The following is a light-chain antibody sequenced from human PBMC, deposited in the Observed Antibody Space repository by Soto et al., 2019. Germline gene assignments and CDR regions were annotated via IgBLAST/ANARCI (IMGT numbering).Light chain of an antibody. V-gene: IGLV1-47*01. CDR1: SSNIGSNY. J-gene: IGLJ1*01. CDR2: RSN. Sequence: QPVLTQPPSASGTPGQRVTISCSGSSSNIGSNYVYWFQQLPGTAPKLLIYRSNQRPSGVPDRFSGSKSDTSASLAISGLRSEDEADYYCAAWDDSLSGYYVFGTGTKVTVL. CDR3: AAWDDSLSGYYV.